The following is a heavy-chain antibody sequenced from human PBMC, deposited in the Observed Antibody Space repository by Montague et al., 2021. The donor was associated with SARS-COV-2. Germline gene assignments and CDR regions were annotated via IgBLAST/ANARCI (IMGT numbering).Heavy chain of an antibody. J-gene: IGHJ4*02. CDR2: TYLSGFT. CDR1: DVSLSSSTW. Sequence: SETLSLTCVVSDVSLSSSTWWSWVRQSPPKGLEWIGETYLSGFTXXNPXVKSRVTISLDDSRSQFSLRLTSVTAADTAVYFCARGGLGNRGFDYWGQGALVTVSS. CDR3: ARGGLGNRGFDY. D-gene: IGHD3/OR15-3a*01. V-gene: IGHV4-4*02.